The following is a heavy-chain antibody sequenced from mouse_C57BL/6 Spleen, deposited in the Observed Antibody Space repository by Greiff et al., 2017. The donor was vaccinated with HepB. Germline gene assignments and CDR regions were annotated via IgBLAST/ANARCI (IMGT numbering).Heavy chain of an antibody. Sequence: EVQGVESGPGMVKPSQSLSLTCTVTGYSITSGYDWHWIRHFPGNKLEWMGYISYSGSTNYNPSLKSRISITHDTSKNHFFLKLNSVTTEDTATYYCARDRDGYFDYWGQGTTLTVSS. J-gene: IGHJ2*01. V-gene: IGHV3-1*01. D-gene: IGHD2-3*01. CDR1: GYSITSGYD. CDR3: ARDRDGYFDY. CDR2: ISYSGST.